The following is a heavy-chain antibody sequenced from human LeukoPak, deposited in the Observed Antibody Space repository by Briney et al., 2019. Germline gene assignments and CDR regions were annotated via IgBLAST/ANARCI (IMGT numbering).Heavy chain of an antibody. CDR2: IIPIFGTA. V-gene: IGHV1-69*01. Sequence: AASVKVPCKASGGTFSSYAISWVRQAPGQGLEWMGGIIPIFGTANYAQKFQGRVTITADESTSTAYMELSSLRSEDTAVYYCARVQVPGPGIYCGGDCYWDYYFDYWGQGTLVTASS. J-gene: IGHJ4*02. CDR1: GGTFSSYA. CDR3: ARVQVPGPGIYCGGDCYWDYYFDY. D-gene: IGHD2-21*02.